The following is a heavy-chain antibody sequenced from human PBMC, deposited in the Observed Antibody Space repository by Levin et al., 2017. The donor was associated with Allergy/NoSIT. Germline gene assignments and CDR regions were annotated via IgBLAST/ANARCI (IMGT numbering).Heavy chain of an antibody. D-gene: IGHD5-12*01. J-gene: IGHJ4*02. Sequence: PSETLSLTCSVSAGSISGFCWSWIRQPPGKRPEWIGYICSSGGTNYNPSLRSRVTMSVDTSKKQFSLRLTSVSAADTAVYYCARDLSGYDFWGQGILVTVSS. CDR2: ICSSGGT. CDR1: AGSISGFC. V-gene: IGHV4-59*01. CDR3: ARDLSGYDF.